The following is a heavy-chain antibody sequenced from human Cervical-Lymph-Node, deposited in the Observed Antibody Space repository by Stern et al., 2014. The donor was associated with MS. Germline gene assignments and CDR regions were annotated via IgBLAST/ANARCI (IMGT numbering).Heavy chain of an antibody. CDR3: ASPPPFDF. CDR1: GFSFSSYT. J-gene: IGHJ4*02. V-gene: IGHV3-30*14. CDR2: ISFDGRNK. Sequence: VHLVESGGGVVQPGRSLRLSCAASGFSFSSYTMHWVRQAPGKVLEWVAAISFDGRNKYYADSVRGRFTISRDTSNNTLFLQMSTLRTEDTAVFYCASPPPFDFWGQGTLVAVSS.